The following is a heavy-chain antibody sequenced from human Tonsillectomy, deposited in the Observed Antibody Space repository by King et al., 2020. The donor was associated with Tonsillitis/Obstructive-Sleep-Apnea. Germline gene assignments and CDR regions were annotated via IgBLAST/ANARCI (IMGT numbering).Heavy chain of an antibody. CDR1: GFSLSTRGIC. CDR2: LYWEVSY. J-gene: IGHJ6*03. Sequence: TLKESVPALVKPTQTLTLTCTFVGFSLSTRGICVSWIRQPPGKALDWRAPLYWEVSYYYRTSLKTRLTLPKETSNNQVVLTMTNMDPVDTATYYCARTSPRYCSGGSCYSGYYYMDVWGKGTTVTVSS. V-gene: IGHV2-70*01. CDR3: ARTSPRYCSGGSCYSGYYYMDV. D-gene: IGHD2-15*01.